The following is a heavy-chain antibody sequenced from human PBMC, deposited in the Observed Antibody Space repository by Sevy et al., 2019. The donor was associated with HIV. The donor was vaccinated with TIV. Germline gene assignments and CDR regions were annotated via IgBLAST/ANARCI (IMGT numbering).Heavy chain of an antibody. Sequence: GGSLRLSCAASGLTFSNAWMSWVRQAQGKGREWVGRIKSKTDGGTTDYAAPVKGRFTISRDDSKNTLYLQMNSLKTEDTAVYYCTTGMRNTKFDYWGQGTMVTVSS. V-gene: IGHV3-15*01. J-gene: IGHJ4*02. CDR3: TTGMRNTKFDY. CDR2: IKSKTDGGTT. CDR1: GLTFSNAW. D-gene: IGHD3-3*01.